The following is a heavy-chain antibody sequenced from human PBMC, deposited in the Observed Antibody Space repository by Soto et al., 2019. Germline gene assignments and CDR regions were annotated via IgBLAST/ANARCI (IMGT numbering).Heavy chain of an antibody. CDR3: GRGTKLGYCSSTSCTIVD. D-gene: IGHD2-2*01. CDR2: INPSGGST. Sequence: QVQLVQSGAEVKKPGASVKVSCKASGYTFTSYYMHWVRQAPGQGLEGMVIINPSGGSTSDAQKFKGRVTITRDTTTSTVYMELSSLRSKDTAVYYCGRGTKLGYCSSTSCTIVDWGKGTLVTVSS. CDR1: GYTFTSYY. V-gene: IGHV1-46*01. J-gene: IGHJ4*02.